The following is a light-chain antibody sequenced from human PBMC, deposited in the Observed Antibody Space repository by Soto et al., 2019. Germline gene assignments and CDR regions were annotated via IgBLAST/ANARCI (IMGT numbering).Light chain of an antibody. CDR1: QSISSW. Sequence: IQMTQSPSTLSASVGDRVTITCRASQSISSWLAWYQQKPGKAPNLLIYKASSLEGGVPSRFSGSGSGTEFTLTISSLQPDDFATYYCQQYFSYPLTFGGGTKVDIK. CDR2: KAS. V-gene: IGKV1-5*03. J-gene: IGKJ4*01. CDR3: QQYFSYPLT.